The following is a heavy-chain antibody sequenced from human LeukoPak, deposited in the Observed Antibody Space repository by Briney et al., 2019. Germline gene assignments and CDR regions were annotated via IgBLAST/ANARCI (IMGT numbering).Heavy chain of an antibody. CDR1: GFTFSSYG. Sequence: PGGSLRLSCAASGFTFSSYGMHWVRQAPGKGLEWVAVISYDGSNKYYADSVKGRFTISRDNSKNTLYLQMNSLRAEDTAVYYCAKDLRSVYGGKTGMAFDAFDIWGQGTMVTVSS. CDR3: AKDLRSVYGGKTGMAFDAFDI. CDR2: ISYDGSNK. D-gene: IGHD4-23*01. V-gene: IGHV3-30*18. J-gene: IGHJ3*02.